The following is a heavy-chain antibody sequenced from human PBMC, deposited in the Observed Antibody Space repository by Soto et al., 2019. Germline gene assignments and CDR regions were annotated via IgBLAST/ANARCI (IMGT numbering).Heavy chain of an antibody. CDR1: GYTFTRFG. D-gene: IGHD3-22*01. J-gene: IGHJ4*02. CDR3: AKPYYYDSSGYYYPFDF. Sequence: GXSVKVSFNASGYTFTRFGISWVRHSPGQGLEWMGWISAYNGNTNYAQNLQGRVTMTTETSTSTAYMELRSLRSDDKAVYYCAKPYYYDSSGYYYPFDFWGQGTLVTVSS. CDR2: ISAYNGNT. V-gene: IGHV1-18*01.